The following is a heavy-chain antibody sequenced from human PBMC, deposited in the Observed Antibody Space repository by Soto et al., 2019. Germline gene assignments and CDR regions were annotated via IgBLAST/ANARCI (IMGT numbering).Heavy chain of an antibody. J-gene: IGHJ4*02. CDR3: ARSSRYVYDSSEGTFDY. CDR1: GVSISSNNW. D-gene: IGHD3-22*01. Sequence: QVQLQESGPGLVKPSGTLALTCGVSGVSISSNNWWSWVRQPPRKGLEWIGEMYHAGSTTYNPSLKSRVTISVEKSKNQFSLKLSSVTAADTAVYFCARSSRYVYDSSEGTFDYWGQGTLVTISS. CDR2: MYHAGST. V-gene: IGHV4-4*02.